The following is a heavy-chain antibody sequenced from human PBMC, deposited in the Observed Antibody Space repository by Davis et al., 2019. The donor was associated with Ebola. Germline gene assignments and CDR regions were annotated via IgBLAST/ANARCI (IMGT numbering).Heavy chain of an antibody. CDR2: ISDYNGNT. D-gene: IGHD3-9*01. J-gene: IGHJ4*02. Sequence: ASVKVSCKASGYTFTSYGISWVRQAPGQGLEWMGWISDYNGNTNYAQKLQGRVTMTTDTSTSTAYMELRSLRSDDTAVYYCARDTRYFDWLLTSTGFDYWGQGTLVTVSS. V-gene: IGHV1-18*04. CDR1: GYTFTSYG. CDR3: ARDTRYFDWLLTSTGFDY.